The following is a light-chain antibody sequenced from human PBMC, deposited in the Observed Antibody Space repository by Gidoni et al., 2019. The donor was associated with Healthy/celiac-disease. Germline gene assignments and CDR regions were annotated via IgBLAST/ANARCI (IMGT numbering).Light chain of an antibody. J-gene: IGKJ4*01. CDR1: QGISSY. V-gene: IGKV1-39*01. CDR2: AAS. Sequence: DIQMTQSPSSLSASVGDRVTITCRASQGISSYLNWYQQKPGKAPKLLIYAASSLQSGVPSRFSGSGSGTDFTLTISSLQPEDFATYYCQQSYSTPPTFXGXTKVEIK. CDR3: QQSYSTPPT.